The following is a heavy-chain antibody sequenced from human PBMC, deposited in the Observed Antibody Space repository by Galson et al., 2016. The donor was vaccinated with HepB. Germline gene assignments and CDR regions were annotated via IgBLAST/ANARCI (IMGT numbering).Heavy chain of an antibody. CDR2: ISSHSGNT. D-gene: IGHD3-16*02. V-gene: IGHV1-18*04. CDR1: GDTLGRSG. Sequence: SVKVSCKDSGDTLGRSGVTWVRQAPGQGLEWMGWISSHSGNTNYAQRFHGRVTMTTDRSTRTAYMELRSLRSDDTAVDFCAAEVGGYLDYWGQGTLVTVSS. J-gene: IGHJ4*02. CDR3: AAEVGGYLDY.